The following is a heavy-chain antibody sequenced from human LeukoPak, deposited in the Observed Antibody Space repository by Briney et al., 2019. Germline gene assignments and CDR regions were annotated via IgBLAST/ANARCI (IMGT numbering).Heavy chain of an antibody. CDR3: ARRIQGMAPYYFDY. J-gene: IGHJ4*02. Sequence: PGRSLRLSCTASGFTFGSYWMHWVRQAPGKGLVWVSRINSDGGSTSYADSVKGRFTISRDNAKNTLYLQMNSLRAEDTAVYYCARRIQGMAPYYFDYWGQGTLVTVSS. CDR1: GFTFGSYW. V-gene: IGHV3-74*01. D-gene: IGHD5-24*01. CDR2: INSDGGST.